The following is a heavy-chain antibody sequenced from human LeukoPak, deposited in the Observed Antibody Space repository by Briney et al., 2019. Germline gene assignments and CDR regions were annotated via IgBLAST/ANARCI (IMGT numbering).Heavy chain of an antibody. CDR1: GYTFTNYT. CDR3: ARPKLRWGAYCYMDA. Sequence: ASVKVSCKASGYTFTNYTMNWVRQAPGQGLEWMGWINTNTGNPTYAQGFKGRIVFTLDTSVSTAYLQISSLKAEDTAVYYFARPKLRWGAYCYMDAWGKGTPVTVSS. V-gene: IGHV7-4-1*02. D-gene: IGHD4-23*01. CDR2: INTNTGNP. J-gene: IGHJ6*03.